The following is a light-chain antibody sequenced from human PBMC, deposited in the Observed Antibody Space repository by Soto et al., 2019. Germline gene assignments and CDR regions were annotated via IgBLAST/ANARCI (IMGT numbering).Light chain of an antibody. CDR2: EVT. J-gene: IGLJ3*02. Sequence: QSALTQPPSASGSPGQSVTISCTGTSSDVGAYNYVSWYQQHPGKAPKLMIYEVTKRRSGVPDRFSGSKSGNTASLTVSGLQAEDESEYYCSSYAGSNNLVFGGGTKLTVL. V-gene: IGLV2-8*01. CDR1: SSDVGAYNY. CDR3: SSYAGSNNLV.